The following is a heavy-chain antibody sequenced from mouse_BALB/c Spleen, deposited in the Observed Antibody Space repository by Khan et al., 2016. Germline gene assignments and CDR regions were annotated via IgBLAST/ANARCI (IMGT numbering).Heavy chain of an antibody. CDR2: ILPGSGST. CDR3: ARGAY. CDR1: GYTFSSYW. J-gene: IGHJ3*01. Sequence: QVQLQQSGAELMKPGASVKISCKATGYTFSSYWIEWVKERPGHGLEWIGEILPGSGSTNYNEKFQGKAPFTADTSSNTAYMQLSSLTSEDSAVCYCARGAYWGQGTLVTVSA. V-gene: IGHV1-9*01.